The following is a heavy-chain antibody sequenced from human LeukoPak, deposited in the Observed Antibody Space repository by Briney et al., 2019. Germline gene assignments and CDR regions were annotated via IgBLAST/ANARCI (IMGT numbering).Heavy chain of an antibody. CDR3: ATQFWSGSSPFDY. V-gene: IGHV3-11*06. D-gene: IGHD3-3*01. Sequence: PGGSLRLSCAASGFTFSDHYMSWIRQAPGKGLEWVSYISSSSSYTNYADSVKGRFTIYRDNAKNSLYLQMNSLRAEDTAVYYCATQFWSGSSPFDYWGQGTLVTVSS. CDR1: GFTFSDHY. J-gene: IGHJ4*02. CDR2: ISSSSSYT.